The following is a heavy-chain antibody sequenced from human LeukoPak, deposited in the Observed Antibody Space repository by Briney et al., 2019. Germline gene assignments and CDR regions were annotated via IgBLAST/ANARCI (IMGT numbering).Heavy chain of an antibody. D-gene: IGHD4-17*01. CDR1: GFTFSSYA. V-gene: IGHV3-23*01. CDR3: AKEGVDDYGDSAGAFDI. Sequence: GGSLRLSCAASGFTFSSYAMSCVRQAPGEGLEWVSAISGSGGSTYYADSVKGRFTISRDNSKNTLYLQMNSLRAEDTAVYYCAKEGVDDYGDSAGAFDIWGQGTMVTVSS. CDR2: ISGSGGST. J-gene: IGHJ3*02.